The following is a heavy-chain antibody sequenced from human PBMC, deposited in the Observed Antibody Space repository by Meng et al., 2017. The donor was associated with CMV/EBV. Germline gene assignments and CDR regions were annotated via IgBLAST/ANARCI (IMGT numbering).Heavy chain of an antibody. CDR1: GFTFSSYE. Sequence: GESLKSSCAASGFTFSSYEMNWVRQAPGKGLEWVSYISSSGSTIYYADSVKGRFTISRDNAKNSLYLQMNSLRAEDTAVYYCARDNRKGQQLVRAFDIWGQGTMVTVSS. D-gene: IGHD6-13*01. CDR3: ARDNRKGQQLVRAFDI. J-gene: IGHJ3*02. V-gene: IGHV3-48*03. CDR2: ISSSGSTI.